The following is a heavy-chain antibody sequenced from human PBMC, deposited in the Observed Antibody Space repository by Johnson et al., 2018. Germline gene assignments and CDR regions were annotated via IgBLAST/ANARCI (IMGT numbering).Heavy chain of an antibody. CDR3: TTGRRGAFDI. J-gene: IGHJ3*02. CDR2: IKSKTDGGTR. CDR1: GFTFSNAW. Sequence: VQLVQSGGGLVKPGGSLRLSCAASGFTFSNAWMNWVRQAPGKGLEWVGRIKSKTDGGTRDYAAPVKGRFTISRDESKKTPYLQLNSLKTEDTAVYYCTTGRRGAFDIWGQGTMVTVSS. V-gene: IGHV3-15*07. D-gene: IGHD1-1*01.